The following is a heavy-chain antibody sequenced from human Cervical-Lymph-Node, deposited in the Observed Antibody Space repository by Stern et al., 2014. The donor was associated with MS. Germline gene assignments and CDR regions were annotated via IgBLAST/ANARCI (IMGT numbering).Heavy chain of an antibody. CDR1: GYTFSSYA. CDR3: ARDPRGGMDV. J-gene: IGHJ6*02. CDR2: IHGGNGNT. V-gene: IGHV1-3*03. Sequence: VQLLESGAEVKKPGASVRLSCKTSGYTFSSYATHWVRQAPGQSLEWMGWIHGGNGNTKYSRQFQDRVTIDRDTSATTVYMEVRSLRPEDTAVYYCARDPRGGMDVWGQGTTVTVSS.